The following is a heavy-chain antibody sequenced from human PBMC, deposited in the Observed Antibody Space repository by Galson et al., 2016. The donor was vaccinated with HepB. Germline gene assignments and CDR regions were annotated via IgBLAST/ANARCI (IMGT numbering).Heavy chain of an antibody. CDR2: IWDDGSSE. CDR1: GFTFNSYG. CDR3: TRDTPLAAHYFDS. V-gene: IGHV3-33*01. Sequence: SLRLSCAASGFTFNSYGMHWVRQAPGKGLEWVAIIWDDGSSEYYADSVKGRFTISRDNSKNTLFPQMNSLRVEDTAVYFCTRDTPLAAHYFDSWGHGTLVTVSS. D-gene: IGHD2-15*01. J-gene: IGHJ4*01.